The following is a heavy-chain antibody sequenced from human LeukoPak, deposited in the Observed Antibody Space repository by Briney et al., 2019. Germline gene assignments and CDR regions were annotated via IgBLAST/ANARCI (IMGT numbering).Heavy chain of an antibody. Sequence: ASVKVSCMTSGYTFTTYGITWVRQAPGQGLEWMGWISGYNGNTNYAQILQGRVSMTTDTSTSTAYMELRSLRSDDTAVYYCARATMVRGVTFHPDYWGQGTLVTVSS. CDR3: ARATMVRGVTFHPDY. V-gene: IGHV1-18*01. D-gene: IGHD3-10*01. J-gene: IGHJ4*02. CDR1: GYTFTTYG. CDR2: ISGYNGNT.